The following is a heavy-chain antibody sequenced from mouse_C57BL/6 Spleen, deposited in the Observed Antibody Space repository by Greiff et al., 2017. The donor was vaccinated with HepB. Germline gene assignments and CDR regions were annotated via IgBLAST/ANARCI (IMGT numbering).Heavy chain of an antibody. V-gene: IGHV1-26*01. CDR2: INPNNGGT. CDR1: GYTFTDYY. CDR3: ARVRRGYFDY. J-gene: IGHJ2*01. D-gene: IGHD2-14*01. Sequence: VQLQQSGPELVKPGASVKISCKASGYTFTDYYMNWVKQSHGKSLEWIGDINPNNGGTSYNQKFKGKATLTVDKSSSTAYMELRSLTSEDSAVYYCARVRRGYFDYWGQGTTLTVSS.